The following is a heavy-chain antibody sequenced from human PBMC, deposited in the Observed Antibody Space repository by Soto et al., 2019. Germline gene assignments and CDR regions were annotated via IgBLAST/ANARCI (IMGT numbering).Heavy chain of an antibody. CDR1: GFTFSSYG. V-gene: IGHV3-30*18. D-gene: IGHD2-15*01. J-gene: IGHJ6*02. CDR2: ISYDGSNK. CDR3: AKCSSQVVVAAIYYYYGMDV. Sequence: PGGSLRLSCAASGFTFSSYGMHWVRQAPGKGLEWVAVISYDGSNKYYADSVKGRFTISRDNSKNTLYLQMNSLRAEDTAVYYCAKCSSQVVVAAIYYYYGMDVWGQGTTVTVSS.